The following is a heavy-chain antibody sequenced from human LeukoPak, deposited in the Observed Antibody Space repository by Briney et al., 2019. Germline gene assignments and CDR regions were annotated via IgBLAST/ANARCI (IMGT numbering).Heavy chain of an antibody. V-gene: IGHV4-39*01. D-gene: IGHD3-9*01. J-gene: IGHJ6*02. CDR3: AGIRFDYYYYYGMDV. Sequence: SETLSLTRTVSGGSISSSSYYWGWIRQPPGKGLEWIGSIYYSGSTYYNPSLKSRVTISVDTSKNQFSLKLSSVTAADTAVCYCAGIRFDYYYYYGMDVWGQGTTVTVSS. CDR2: IYYSGST. CDR1: GGSISSSSYY.